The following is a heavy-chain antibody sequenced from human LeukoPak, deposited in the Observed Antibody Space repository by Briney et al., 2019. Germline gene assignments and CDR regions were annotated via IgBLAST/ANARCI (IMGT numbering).Heavy chain of an antibody. CDR2: INHSGST. Sequence: PSETLSLTCAVYGGSFSGYYWSWIRQPPGKGLEWIGEINHSGSTNYNPPLKSRVTISVDTSKNQFSLKLSSVTAADTAVYYCARWVGYCSSTSCYMDYWGQGTLVTVSS. CDR1: GGSFSGYY. V-gene: IGHV4-34*01. CDR3: ARWVGYCSSTSCYMDY. J-gene: IGHJ4*02. D-gene: IGHD2-2*02.